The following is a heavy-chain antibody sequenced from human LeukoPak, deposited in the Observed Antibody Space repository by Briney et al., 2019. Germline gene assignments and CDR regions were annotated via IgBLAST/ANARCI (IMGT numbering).Heavy chain of an antibody. CDR1: GYTFTSYD. J-gene: IGHJ6*03. Sequence: ASVKVSCKASGYTFTSYDINWVRQATGQGLEWMGWMNPNSGNTGYAQKFQGRVTMTRNTSISTAYMELSSLRSEDTAVYYCAREVRCSSTICYDYYCYYMDVWGKGTTVTVSS. CDR3: AREVRCSSTICYDYYCYYMDV. D-gene: IGHD2-2*01. CDR2: MNPNSGNT. V-gene: IGHV1-8*01.